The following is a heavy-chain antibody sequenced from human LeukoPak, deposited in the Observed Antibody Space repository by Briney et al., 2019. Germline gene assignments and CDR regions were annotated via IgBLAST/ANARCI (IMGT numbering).Heavy chain of an antibody. D-gene: IGHD2-15*01. CDR3: ARVGFGYCRGGSCYGWFDP. CDR1: GYTFTSYG. Sequence: ASVKVSCKASGYTFTSYGVSWVRQAPGQGLEWMGWISAYNGNTNYAQKLQGRVTMTTDTSTSTAYMELRSLRSDDTAVYYCARVGFGYCRGGSCYGWFDPWGQGTLVTVSS. CDR2: ISAYNGNT. V-gene: IGHV1-18*01. J-gene: IGHJ5*02.